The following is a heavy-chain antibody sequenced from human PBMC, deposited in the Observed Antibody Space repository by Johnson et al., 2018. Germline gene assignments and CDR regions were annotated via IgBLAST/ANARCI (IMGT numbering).Heavy chain of an antibody. CDR3: ARSQSAYYGDYVGAEYFQH. Sequence: VQLVESGGGLVKPGGSLRLSCAASGFNCSTNSMNWVRQTPGKGLEWVSSISSSTRYIHYADSLKGRFTISRDNAKNSLYLQMNSLRAEDTAVYYCARSQSAYYGDYVGAEYFQHWGQGTLVTVSS. CDR2: ISSSTRYI. V-gene: IGHV3-21*01. D-gene: IGHD4-17*01. CDR1: GFNCSTNS. J-gene: IGHJ1*01.